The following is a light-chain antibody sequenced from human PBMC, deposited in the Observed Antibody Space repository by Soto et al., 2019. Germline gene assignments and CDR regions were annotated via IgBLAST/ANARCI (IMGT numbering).Light chain of an antibody. J-gene: IGLJ1*01. V-gene: IGLV1-44*01. Sequence: QSVLTQPPSASGTPGQRVTISCSGSSSNIGSNSVNWYQQVPGTAPKILIYSNSQRPPGVPDRFSGSKSGTSASLAISGLQSEDEADYYCGVWDDSVNVRYLFGTGTKLTVL. CDR2: SNS. CDR1: SSNIGSNS. CDR3: GVWDDSVNVRYL.